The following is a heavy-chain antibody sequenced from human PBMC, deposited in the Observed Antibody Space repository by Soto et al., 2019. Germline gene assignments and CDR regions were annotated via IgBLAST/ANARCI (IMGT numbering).Heavy chain of an antibody. CDR2: INHSGST. D-gene: IGHD2-2*01. J-gene: IGHJ4*02. CDR1: GGSFSGYY. CDR3: ARVADCSSTSCYAHYFDY. Sequence: SETLSLTCAVYGGSFSGYYWSWIRQPPGKGLEWIGEINHSGSTNYNPSLKSRVTISVDTSKNQFSLKLSSVTAADTAVYYCARVADCSSTSCYAHYFDYWGQGTLVTVSS. V-gene: IGHV4-34*01.